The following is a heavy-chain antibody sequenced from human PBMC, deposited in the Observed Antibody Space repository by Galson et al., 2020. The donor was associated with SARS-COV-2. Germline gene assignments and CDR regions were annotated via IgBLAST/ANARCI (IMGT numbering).Heavy chain of an antibody. J-gene: IGHJ5*01. CDR3: ARARKDLRFCDWSLLAPIWMDS. D-gene: IGHD3-9*01. CDR2: IYYCGSS. Sequence: YPTCTVSGGSVYSGSYYWNWIRQPPGKGLEWIGYIYYCGSSYYRLSLKNRLSLSLDSSKNQVSLRLSSMTAAGTAVYYCARARKDLRFCDWSLLAPIWMDSWGQGTLVTVSS. V-gene: IGHV4-30-4*01. CDR1: GGSVYSGSYY.